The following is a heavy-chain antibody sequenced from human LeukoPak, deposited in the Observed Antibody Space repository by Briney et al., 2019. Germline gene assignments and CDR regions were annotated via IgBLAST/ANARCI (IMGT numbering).Heavy chain of an antibody. CDR2: IYHSGST. D-gene: IGHD3-10*01. Sequence: SETLSLTCAVSGYSISSGYYWGWIRPPPGKGLEWIGSIYHSGSTYYNPSLKSRVTISVDTSKNQFSLKLSSVTAADTAVYYCARVFGPGGFDYWGQGTLVTVSS. CDR1: GYSISSGYY. V-gene: IGHV4-38-2*01. CDR3: ARVFGPGGFDY. J-gene: IGHJ4*02.